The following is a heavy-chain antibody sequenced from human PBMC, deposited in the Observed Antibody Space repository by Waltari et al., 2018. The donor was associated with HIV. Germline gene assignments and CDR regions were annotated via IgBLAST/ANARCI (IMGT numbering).Heavy chain of an antibody. Sequence: QVQLVESGGAVVQSGGSLSLSCGVAGFDVRSYGLHWVRQAPGKGLEWVVVMSYDGKTYFVDDVKGRFTMSRDTSKNTMFLQMDRLKIDDRAVYYCARDLNMLYHGSGFDYWGPGTPVTV. J-gene: IGHJ4*02. CDR1: GFDVRSYG. CDR2: MSYDGKT. CDR3: ARDLNMLYHGSGFDY. D-gene: IGHD3-10*01. V-gene: IGHV3-30*03.